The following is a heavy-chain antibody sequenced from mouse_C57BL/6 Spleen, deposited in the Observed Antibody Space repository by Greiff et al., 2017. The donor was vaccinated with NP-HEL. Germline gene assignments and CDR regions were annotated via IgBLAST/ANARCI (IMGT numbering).Heavy chain of an antibody. D-gene: IGHD2-4*01. CDR3: ARSEDYDYDEDY. V-gene: IGHV1-26*01. J-gene: IGHJ2*01. Sequence: VQLQQSGPELVKPGASVKISCKASGYTFTDYYMNWVKQSHGKSLEWIGDINPNNGGTSYNQKFKGKATLTVDKSSSTAYMELRSLTSEDSAVYYCARSEDYDYDEDYWGQGTTLTVSS. CDR1: GYTFTDYY. CDR2: INPNNGGT.